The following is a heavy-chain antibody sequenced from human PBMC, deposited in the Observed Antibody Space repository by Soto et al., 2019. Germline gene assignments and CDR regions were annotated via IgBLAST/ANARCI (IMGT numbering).Heavy chain of an antibody. J-gene: IGHJ5*02. CDR3: ASGSKEPHNWFYP. V-gene: IGHV4-31*03. CDR2: IYYSGST. D-gene: IGHD1-26*01. Sequence: SETLSLTCTVSGGSISSGGYYWSWIRQHPGKGLEWIGYIYYSGSTYYNPSLKSRVTISVDTSKNQFSLKLSSVTAADTAVYYCASGSKEPHNWFYPWGQGTLVTVSS. CDR1: GGSISSGGYY.